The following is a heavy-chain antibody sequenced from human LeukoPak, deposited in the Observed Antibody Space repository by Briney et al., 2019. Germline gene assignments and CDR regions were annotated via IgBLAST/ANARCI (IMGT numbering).Heavy chain of an antibody. Sequence: GASVTVSCKASGYTFTSYYMHWVRQAPGQGLEWMGIINPSGGSTSYAQKFQGKVTMTRDTSTSTVYMELSSLRSEDTAVYYCARDLSPRFLGGLSGGGATPPSYYYYYGMDVWGQGTTVTVSS. D-gene: IGHD3-3*01. CDR2: INPSGGST. CDR1: GYTFTSYY. V-gene: IGHV1-46*01. J-gene: IGHJ6*02. CDR3: ARDLSPRFLGGLSGGGATPPSYYYYYGMDV.